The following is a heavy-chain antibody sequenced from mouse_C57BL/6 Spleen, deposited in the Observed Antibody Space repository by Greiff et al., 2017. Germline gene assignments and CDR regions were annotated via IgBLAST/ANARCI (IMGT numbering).Heavy chain of an antibody. CDR1: GYSITSGYY. Sequence: ESGPGLVKPSQSLSLTCSVTGYSITSGYYWNWIRQFPGNKLEWMGYISYDGSNNYNPSLKNRISITRDTSKNQFFLKLNSVTTEDTATYYCAIYYDYDPYYFDYWGQGTTLTVSS. J-gene: IGHJ2*01. D-gene: IGHD2-4*01. CDR3: AIYYDYDPYYFDY. CDR2: ISYDGSN. V-gene: IGHV3-6*01.